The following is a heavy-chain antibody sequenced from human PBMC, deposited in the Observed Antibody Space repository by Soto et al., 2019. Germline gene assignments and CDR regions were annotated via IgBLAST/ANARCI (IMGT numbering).Heavy chain of an antibody. J-gene: IGHJ5*02. Sequence: PSETLSLTCSVSGAALNRGNYYWSWIRQVPGKGLEWIGHIYVTGAVDYNPSLRDRITISQDTSERQFSLNLRLVTAADTAVYYCARRRIATNNYKWFDPWGQGTLVTVSS. CDR2: IYVTGAV. CDR1: GAALNRGNYY. D-gene: IGHD2-21*01. CDR3: ARRRIATNNYKWFDP. V-gene: IGHV4-31*03.